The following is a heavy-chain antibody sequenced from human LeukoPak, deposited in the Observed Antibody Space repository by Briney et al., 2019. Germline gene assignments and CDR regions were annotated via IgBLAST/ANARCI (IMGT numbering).Heavy chain of an antibody. J-gene: IGHJ4*02. CDR1: GGSISSYY. D-gene: IGHD3-16*02. CDR2: TYYSGST. V-gene: IGHV4-59*01. Sequence: SETLSLTCTVSGGSISSYYWSWIRQPPGQGLEWIGYTYYSGSTNYNPSLTSRVTMSVDTSKNQFSLKLSSVTAADTAVYYCARYSLYDYVWGSHRQTFAFDYWGQGTLVTVSS. CDR3: ARYSLYDYVWGSHRQTFAFDY.